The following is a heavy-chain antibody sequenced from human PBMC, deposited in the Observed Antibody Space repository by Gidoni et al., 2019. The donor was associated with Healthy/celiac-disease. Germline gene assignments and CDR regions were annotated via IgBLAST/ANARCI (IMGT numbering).Heavy chain of an antibody. Sequence: QLQLQESGPGLVKPSETLSLTCTVSGGSISSSSYYWGWIRQPPGKGLEWIGSIYYSGSTYYNPSLKSRVTISVDTSKNQFSLKLSSVTAADTAVYYCARVGKTVDYYDSSGHIYYGMDVWGQGTTVTVSS. V-gene: IGHV4-39*07. CDR3: ARVGKTVDYYDSSGHIYYGMDV. J-gene: IGHJ6*02. CDR2: IYYSGST. D-gene: IGHD3-22*01. CDR1: GGSISSSSYY.